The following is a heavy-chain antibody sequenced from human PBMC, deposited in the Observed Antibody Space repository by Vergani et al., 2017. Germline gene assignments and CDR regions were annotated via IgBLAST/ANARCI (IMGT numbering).Heavy chain of an antibody. V-gene: IGHV3-9*01. J-gene: IGHJ2*01. CDR1: GFTFQAFA. CDR3: VKDNDDDADGPFDL. CDR2: IDRNYGVK. D-gene: IGHD3-16*01. Sequence: VEAGGGLVQPGRSLRLSCTASGFTFQAFAFHWVRKGSGRGLEWVSGIDRNYGVKNGNSFEGRFSISRDNAKKAVFLQMNNLRHEDTALYFCVKDNDDDADGPFDLWGRGTLVTVSS.